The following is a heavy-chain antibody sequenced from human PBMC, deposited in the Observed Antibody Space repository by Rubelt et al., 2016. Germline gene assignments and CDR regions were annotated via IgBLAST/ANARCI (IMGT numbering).Heavy chain of an antibody. J-gene: IGHJ5*02. CDR3: ARDGKFDP. Sequence: QVQLVQSGAEVKKPGSSVKVSCKASGGTFSSYAVSWMRQAPGQGLEWMGRINPYSGVTDYAQKFQDRVTMNRDTSISTAYMQLSSLGSDDTAVYYCARDGKFDPWGQGTLVFVSS. CDR1: GGTFSSYA. CDR2: INPYSGVT. V-gene: IGHV1-2*06.